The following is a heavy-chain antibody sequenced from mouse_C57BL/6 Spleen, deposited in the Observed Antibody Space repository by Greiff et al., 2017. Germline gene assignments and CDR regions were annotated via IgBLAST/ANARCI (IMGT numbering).Heavy chain of an antibody. D-gene: IGHD2-4*01. CDR2: IYPGDGDT. J-gene: IGHJ2*01. Sequence: VQRVESGPELVKPGASVKISCKASGYAFSSSWMNWVKQRPGKGLEWIGRIYPGDGDTNYNGKFKGKATLTADKSSSTAYMQLSSLTSEDSAVYFCARRGENYDYAYFDYWGQGTTLTVSS. V-gene: IGHV1-82*01. CDR1: GYAFSSSW. CDR3: ARRGENYDYAYFDY.